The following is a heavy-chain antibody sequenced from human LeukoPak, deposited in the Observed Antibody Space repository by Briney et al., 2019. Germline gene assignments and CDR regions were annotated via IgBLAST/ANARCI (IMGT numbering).Heavy chain of an antibody. D-gene: IGHD3-22*01. CDR1: GYTFTSYD. J-gene: IGHJ4*02. Sequence: ASVKVSCKASGYTFTSYDINWVRQATGQGLEWMGWMNPNSGNTGYAQKFQGRVTMTRNTSISTAYMELSSLRSEDTAVYYCARGASNYYDSSGDTDYWGQGTLSPSPQ. CDR3: ARGASNYYDSSGDTDY. V-gene: IGHV1-8*01. CDR2: MNPNSGNT.